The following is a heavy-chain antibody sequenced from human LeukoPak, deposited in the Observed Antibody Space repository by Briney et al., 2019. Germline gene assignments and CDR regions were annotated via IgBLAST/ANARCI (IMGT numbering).Heavy chain of an antibody. CDR2: INPNSGGT. Sequence: GASVKVSCKASGYTFTSYYMHWVRQAPGQGLEWMGWINPNSGGTNYAQKFQGRVTMTRDTPISTAYMELSRLRSDDTAVYYCARAGIVGATEGVDAFDIWGQGTMVTVSS. J-gene: IGHJ3*02. CDR1: GYTFTSYY. V-gene: IGHV1-2*02. D-gene: IGHD1-26*01. CDR3: ARAGIVGATEGVDAFDI.